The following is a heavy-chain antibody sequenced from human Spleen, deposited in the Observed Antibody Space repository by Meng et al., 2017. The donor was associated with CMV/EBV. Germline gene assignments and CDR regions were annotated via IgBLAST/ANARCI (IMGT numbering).Heavy chain of an antibody. CDR2: ISSSGSTI. CDR3: ARGTSMTTVTNNWFDP. J-gene: IGHJ5*02. CDR1: GFTFSDYY. V-gene: IGHV3-11*04. D-gene: IGHD4-17*01. Sequence: GESLKISCAASGFTFSDYYMSWIRQAPGKGLEWVSYISSSGSTIYYADSVKGRFTISRDNAKNSLYLQMNSLRAEDTAVYYCARGTSMTTVTNNWFDPWGQGTLVTVSS.